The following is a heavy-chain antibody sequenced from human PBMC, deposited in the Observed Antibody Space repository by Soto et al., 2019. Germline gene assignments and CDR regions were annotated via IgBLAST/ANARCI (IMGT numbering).Heavy chain of an antibody. V-gene: IGHV2-5*02. CDR1: GFSLTTSGVC. Sequence: KESGPTQVKPRQTLTLTCTFSGFSLTTSGVCVGWIRHSPGKAPEWLALIYWDDDKRYSPSLKIRLTITKDTSKNQVVLTMADLDSADTATYYCAHRVLRTVFGLVTTTAIYFDFWGQGTPVAVSS. CDR3: AHRVLRTVFGLVTTTAIYFDF. D-gene: IGHD3-3*01. J-gene: IGHJ4*02. CDR2: IYWDDDK.